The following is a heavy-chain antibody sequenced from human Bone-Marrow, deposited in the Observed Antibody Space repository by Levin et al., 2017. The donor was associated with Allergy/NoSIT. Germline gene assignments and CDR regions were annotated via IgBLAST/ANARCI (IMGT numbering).Heavy chain of an antibody. CDR3: ATDMGATSPLGFDY. Sequence: PGESLKISCKASGYKFTSYWIGWVRQKPGKGLEWMGFIYPGDSDTRYSPSFQGQVTMSADKSINTAFLQWSSLRASDTAIYYCATDMGATSPLGFDYWGQGTLVTVSS. CDR1: GYKFTSYW. CDR2: IYPGDSDT. D-gene: IGHD1-26*01. J-gene: IGHJ4*02. V-gene: IGHV5-51*01.